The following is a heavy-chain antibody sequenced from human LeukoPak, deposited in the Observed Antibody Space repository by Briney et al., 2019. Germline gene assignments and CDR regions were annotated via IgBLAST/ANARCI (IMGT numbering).Heavy chain of an antibody. CDR3: AREEIVVVPAAIRSNWFDP. CDR1: GGSISSGSYY. CDR2: IYTSGST. D-gene: IGHD2-2*01. Sequence: SETLSLTCTVSGGSISSGSYYWSWIRQPAGKGLEWIGRIYTSGSTNYNPSLKSRVTMSVDTSKNQFSLKLSSVTAADTAVYYCAREEIVVVPAAIRSNWFDPWGQGTLVTVSS. J-gene: IGHJ5*02. V-gene: IGHV4-61*02.